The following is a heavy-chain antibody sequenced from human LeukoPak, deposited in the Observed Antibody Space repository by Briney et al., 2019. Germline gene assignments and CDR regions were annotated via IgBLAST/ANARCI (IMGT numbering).Heavy chain of an antibody. J-gene: IGHJ4*02. D-gene: IGHD2-21*01. CDR2: IKKDGSEK. V-gene: IGHV3-7*03. Sequence: QAGGSLRLSCAASGFTFSSHWMSWVRQAPGKGLEWVANIKKDGSEKYYVDAVKGRFTISRDNAKTSLYLQMNSLRAEDTALYYCTKVLWGLTLLSSDYWGQGTLVTVSS. CDR3: TKVLWGLTLLSSDY. CDR1: GFTFSSHW.